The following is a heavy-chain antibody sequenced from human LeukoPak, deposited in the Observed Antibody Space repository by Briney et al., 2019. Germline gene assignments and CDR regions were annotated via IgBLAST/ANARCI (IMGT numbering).Heavy chain of an antibody. V-gene: IGHV1-2*02. Sequence: ASVKVSCKASGYSLTGYYMHWVRQAPGQGLEWMGWINPNSGGTNYAQKFQGRVTMTRDTSISTAYMELSRLRSDDTAVYYCARRFYDNLTGHTWYDYWGQGTLVTVSS. CDR2: INPNSGGT. D-gene: IGHD3-9*01. CDR3: ARRFYDNLTGHTWYDY. J-gene: IGHJ4*02. CDR1: GYSLTGYY.